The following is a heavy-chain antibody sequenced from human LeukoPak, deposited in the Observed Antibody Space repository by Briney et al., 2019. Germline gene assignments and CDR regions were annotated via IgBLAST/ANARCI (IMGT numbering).Heavy chain of an antibody. V-gene: IGHV4-59*08. Sequence: SETLSLTCTVSGGSISSYYWSWIRQPPGKGLEWIGYIYYSGSTNYHPSLKSRVTISVDTSKNQFPLKLSSVAAADTAVYYCARHVGVGATTSDAWFDPWGQGTLVTVSS. J-gene: IGHJ5*02. D-gene: IGHD1-26*01. CDR1: GGSISSYY. CDR3: ARHVGVGATTSDAWFDP. CDR2: IYYSGST.